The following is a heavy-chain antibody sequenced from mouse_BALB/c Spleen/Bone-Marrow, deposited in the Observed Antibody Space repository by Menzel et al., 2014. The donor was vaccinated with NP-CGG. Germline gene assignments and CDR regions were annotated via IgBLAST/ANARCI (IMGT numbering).Heavy chain of an antibody. CDR1: GYSITSGYR. D-gene: IGHD2-12*01. V-gene: IGHV3-1*02. J-gene: IGHJ2*01. Sequence: EVQGVESGPDLVKPSQSLSLTCTVTGYSITSGYRWHWIRQFPGNKLEWMGCIDYSGSTNYNPSLKSRISITRDTSKNQFFLQLNSVTTEDTATYHCARSGGYYNFDYWGQGTTLTVSS. CDR2: IDYSGST. CDR3: ARSGGYYNFDY.